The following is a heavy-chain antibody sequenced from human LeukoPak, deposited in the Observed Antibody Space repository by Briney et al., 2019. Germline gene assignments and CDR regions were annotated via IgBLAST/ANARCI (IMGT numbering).Heavy chain of an antibody. D-gene: IGHD1-1*01. CDR1: GSSLTELS. V-gene: IGHV1-24*01. Sequence: GASVTVSCTVSGSSLTELSMHWVRQAPGKGLEWMGGFDPQSGETVYAQKFQGRLSMTEDTSTDTANMELKSLGSADTAMYFCAGMATTGNYWGQGTLVTVSS. J-gene: IGHJ4*02. CDR3: AGMATTGNY. CDR2: FDPQSGET.